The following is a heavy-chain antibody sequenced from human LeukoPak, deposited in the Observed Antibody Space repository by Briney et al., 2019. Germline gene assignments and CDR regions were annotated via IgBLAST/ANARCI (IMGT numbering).Heavy chain of an antibody. D-gene: IGHD2-21*02. V-gene: IGHV4-59*01. Sequence: SETLSLTCTVSGGSISSYYWSWIRQPPGKGLEWIGYIHYSGSTNYNPSLKSRVTISVDTSKNQFSLKLSSVTAADTAVYYCARVGGVAYCGGDCSPDDAFDIWGQGTMVTVSS. CDR3: ARVGGVAYCGGDCSPDDAFDI. CDR1: GGSISSYY. J-gene: IGHJ3*02. CDR2: IHYSGST.